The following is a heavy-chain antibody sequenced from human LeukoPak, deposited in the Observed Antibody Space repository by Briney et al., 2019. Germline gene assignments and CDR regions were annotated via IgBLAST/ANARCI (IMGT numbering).Heavy chain of an antibody. CDR3: AKGYCSSTSCYVNDY. D-gene: IGHD2-2*01. Sequence: SETLSLTCTVSGGSISSYYWSWIRQPPGKELEWIGYIYYSGSTNYNPSLKSRVTISVDTSKNQFSLKLSSVTAADTALYYCAKGYCSSTSCYVNDYWGQGTLVTVSS. J-gene: IGHJ4*02. CDR2: IYYSGST. V-gene: IGHV4-59*01. CDR1: GGSISSYY.